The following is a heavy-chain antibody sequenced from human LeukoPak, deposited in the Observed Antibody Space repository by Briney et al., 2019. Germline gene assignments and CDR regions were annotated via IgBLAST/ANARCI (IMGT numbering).Heavy chain of an antibody. Sequence: GGSLRLSCAGSGVTLSWYWMSWVRQAPGKGLEWVANIKEDGSEKYYVDSVKGRFTISRDNANNSLYLQMNSLRVEDTAVYYCARVVVVPAADYFDYWGQGTLVTVSS. CDR3: ARVVVVPAADYFDY. CDR1: GVTLSWYW. V-gene: IGHV3-7*01. CDR2: IKEDGSEK. J-gene: IGHJ4*02. D-gene: IGHD2-2*01.